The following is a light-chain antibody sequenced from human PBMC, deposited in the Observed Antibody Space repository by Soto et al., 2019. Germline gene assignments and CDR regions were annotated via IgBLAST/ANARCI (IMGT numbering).Light chain of an antibody. Sequence: SVLTQPPSVSGTPGQRVTISCSGSSSNIGDHSVNWFQQLPGAAPKLLISTTNQRPSGVPDRFAGSKSGTSGSLAISGLQSGDEAEYFCAAWDKSLNGFVFGTGTQLTVL. CDR2: TTN. CDR1: SSNIGDHS. V-gene: IGLV1-44*01. CDR3: AAWDKSLNGFV. J-gene: IGLJ7*01.